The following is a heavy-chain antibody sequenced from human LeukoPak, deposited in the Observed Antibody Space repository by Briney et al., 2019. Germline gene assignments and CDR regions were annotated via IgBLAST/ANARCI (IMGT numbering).Heavy chain of an antibody. J-gene: IGHJ5*02. V-gene: IGHV4-61*02. CDR3: ARELGITMVRGVINWFDP. CDR1: GGSISSSSYY. D-gene: IGHD3-10*01. Sequence: SETLPLTCTVSGGSISSSSYYWSWIRQPAGKGLEWIGRIYTSGSTNYNPSLKSRVTMSVDTSKNQFSLNLSSVTAADAAVYYCARELGITMVRGVINWFDPWGQGTLVTVSS. CDR2: IYTSGST.